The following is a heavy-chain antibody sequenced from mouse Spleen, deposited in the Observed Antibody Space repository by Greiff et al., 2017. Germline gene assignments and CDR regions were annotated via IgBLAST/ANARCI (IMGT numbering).Heavy chain of an antibody. D-gene: IGHD1-1*01. V-gene: IGHV5-6*01. CDR2: ISSGGSYT. CDR1: GFTFSSYG. J-gene: IGHJ2*01. Sequence: EVHLVESGGDLVKPGGSLKLSCAASGFTFSSYGMSWVRQTPDKRLEWVATISSGGSYTYYPDSVKGRFTISRDNAKNTLYLQMSSLKSEDTAMYYCARPLYYGSSYEGYYFDYWGQGTTLTVSS. CDR3: ARPLYYGSSYEGYYFDY.